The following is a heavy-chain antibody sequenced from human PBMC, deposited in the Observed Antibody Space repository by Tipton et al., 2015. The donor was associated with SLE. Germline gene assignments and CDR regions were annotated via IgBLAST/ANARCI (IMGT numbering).Heavy chain of an antibody. CDR3: ASRITHNRSFYLFEH. J-gene: IGHJ4*02. V-gene: IGHV4-4*07. D-gene: IGHD1-14*01. CDR2: IYPSGSS. CDR1: GDSINSHY. Sequence: LRLSCTVSGDSINSHYWSWIRQPAGQGLQWMGRIYPSGSSNYNPSHKSRLTMSVDTSKNQFPLRLNSVTAADTALYYCASRITHNRSFYLFEHWGQGTLLTVSS.